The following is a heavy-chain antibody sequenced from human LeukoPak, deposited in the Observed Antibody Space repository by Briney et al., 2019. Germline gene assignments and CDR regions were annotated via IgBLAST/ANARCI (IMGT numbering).Heavy chain of an antibody. D-gene: IGHD3-3*01. CDR1: GYIFTSYG. CDR2: ISGYSGDP. CDR3: ARDGVVTPYYFDY. J-gene: IGHJ4*02. Sequence: ASVKVSCKTSGYIFTSYGISWVRQAPGQGLEWMGWISGYSGDPNYAQKLQGRVTMTTDTSTSTAYMELRSLGSYDAAVYYCARDGVVTPYYFDYWGQGTPVTVSS. V-gene: IGHV1-18*01.